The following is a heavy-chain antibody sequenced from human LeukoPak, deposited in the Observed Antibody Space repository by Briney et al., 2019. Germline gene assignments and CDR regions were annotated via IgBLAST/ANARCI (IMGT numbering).Heavy chain of an antibody. J-gene: IGHJ4*02. V-gene: IGHV3-21*01. CDR1: GFTFSSYS. CDR2: ISSSSSYI. CDR3: ASHNYDYGSGSFLDY. D-gene: IGHD3-10*01. Sequence: GGSLRLSCAASGFTFSSYSMNWVRQAPGKGLEWVSSISSSSSYIYYADSVKGRFTISRDNAKNSLYLQMNSLRAEDTAVYYCASHNYDYGSGSFLDYWGQGTLVTVSS.